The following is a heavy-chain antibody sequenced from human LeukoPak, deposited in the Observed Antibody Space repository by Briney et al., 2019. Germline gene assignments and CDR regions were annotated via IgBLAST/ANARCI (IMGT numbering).Heavy chain of an antibody. J-gene: IGHJ6*04. Sequence: GGSLRLSCAASGFTFSSYSMNWFRQPIGKERQEVSSISSSSSYIYYADSVKDRFTISRDNAKNSPYLQMNSLRAEDTAVYYCARETSSGWGRLVWYYGMDVWGKGTTVTVSS. CDR1: GFTFSSYS. V-gene: IGHV3-21*01. CDR2: ISSSSSYI. D-gene: IGHD6-19*01. CDR3: ARETSSGWGRLVWYYGMDV.